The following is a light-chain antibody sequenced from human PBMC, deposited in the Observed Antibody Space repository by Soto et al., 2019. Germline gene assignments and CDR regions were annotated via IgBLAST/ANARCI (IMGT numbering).Light chain of an antibody. J-gene: IGKJ2*01. Sequence: EMVMTQSPATLSVSPGERATLSCRASQSVSSNLAWYQQKPGQAPRLLISGASTRATGIPARFSGSGSGTEFTLTISSLQSEDFAVYYCQQYNNWPYTFCQGTKLEIK. V-gene: IGKV3-15*01. CDR1: QSVSSN. CDR2: GAS. CDR3: QQYNNWPYT.